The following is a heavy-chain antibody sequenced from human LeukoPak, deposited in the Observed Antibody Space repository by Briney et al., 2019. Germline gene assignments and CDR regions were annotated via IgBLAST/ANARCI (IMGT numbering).Heavy chain of an antibody. CDR2: ISGSGGST. CDR3: AKRSLEMATIVD. D-gene: IGHD5-24*01. Sequence: GGSLRLSCAASGFTFSNFAMSWVRQAPGKGLEWVSAISGSGGSTYHADSVKGRFTISRDNSKNTLYLQMNSLRAEDTAVYYCAKRSLEMATIVDWGQGTLVTVSS. J-gene: IGHJ4*02. CDR1: GFTFSNFA. V-gene: IGHV3-23*01.